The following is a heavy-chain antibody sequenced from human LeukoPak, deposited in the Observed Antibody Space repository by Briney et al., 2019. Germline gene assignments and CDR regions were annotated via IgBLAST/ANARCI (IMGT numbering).Heavy chain of an antibody. D-gene: IGHD6-13*01. V-gene: IGHV4-30-4*01. CDR1: GGSISSGDYY. CDR3: ARGDSSSWSFKI. Sequence: SQTLSLTCTVSGGSISSGDYYWSWIRQPPGKGLEWIGHIYYSGSTYYNPSLQSRVSLSVDTSKSQFSLILNSVTAADTAVYYCARGDSSSWSFKIWGQGSLVTVSS. CDR2: IYYSGST. J-gene: IGHJ4*02.